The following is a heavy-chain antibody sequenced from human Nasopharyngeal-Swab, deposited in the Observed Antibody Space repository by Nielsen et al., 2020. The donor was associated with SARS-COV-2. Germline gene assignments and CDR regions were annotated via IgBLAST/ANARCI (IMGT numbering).Heavy chain of an antibody. V-gene: IGHV3-23*01. CDR3: ARVYSGTSYWTPMGARFDP. CDR1: GFTFSSYT. Sequence: GESLKISCAASGFTFSSYTMTWVRQAPGKGLEWVSAITGNGGLTYYADSVKDRFSISRDNSKNTQYLQMNSLRAEETAFYYCARVYSGTSYWTPMGARFDPWGQGTLVTVSS. D-gene: IGHD1-26*01. CDR2: ITGNGGLT. J-gene: IGHJ5*02.